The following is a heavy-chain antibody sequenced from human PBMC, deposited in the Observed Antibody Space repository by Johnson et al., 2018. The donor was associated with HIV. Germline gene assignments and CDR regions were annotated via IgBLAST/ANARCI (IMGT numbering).Heavy chain of an antibody. CDR1: GFTFDDHG. CDR3: AKSPGKDHGGNSGAFDI. J-gene: IGHJ3*02. Sequence: VQLVESGGGVVRPGGSLRLSCAASGFTFDDHGMSWVRQAPGKGLEWVSAISGSGGFSYYADSVKGRFTISRDNSKNTLYLQMNSLRVEDTAVYYCAKSPGKDHGGNSGAFDIWGQGTMVTVS. CDR2: ISGSGGFS. D-gene: IGHD4-23*01. V-gene: IGHV3-23*04.